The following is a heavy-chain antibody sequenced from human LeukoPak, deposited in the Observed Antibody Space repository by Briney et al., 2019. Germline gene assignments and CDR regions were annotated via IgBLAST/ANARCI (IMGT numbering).Heavy chain of an antibody. Sequence: SETLSLTCTVSGGSISSYYWRWIRQPAGKGLEWIGRIYTSGSTNYNPSLKSRVTMSVDTSKNQFSLKLSSVTAADTAVYYCAREGSGWEYYYYYYMDVWGKGTTVTVSS. D-gene: IGHD6-19*01. J-gene: IGHJ6*03. V-gene: IGHV4-4*07. CDR3: AREGSGWEYYYYYYMDV. CDR2: IYTSGST. CDR1: GGSISSYY.